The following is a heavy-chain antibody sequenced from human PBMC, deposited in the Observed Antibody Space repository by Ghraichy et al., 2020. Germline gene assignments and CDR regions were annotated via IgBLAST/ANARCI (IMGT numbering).Heavy chain of an antibody. CDR3: ARHLHLLQLVDPLYYFHY. CDR2: IFYTGST. V-gene: IGHV4-39*01. CDR1: SGSISSSSYF. D-gene: IGHD1-1*01. J-gene: IGHJ4*02. Sequence: SQTLSLTCTVSSGSISSSSYFWAWIRQPPGRGLEWIGSIFYTGSTYYNPSLKRRVTISVDTSKNQFSLKLRSVTAADTAVYYCARHLHLLQLVDPLYYFHYWGQGTLVTASS.